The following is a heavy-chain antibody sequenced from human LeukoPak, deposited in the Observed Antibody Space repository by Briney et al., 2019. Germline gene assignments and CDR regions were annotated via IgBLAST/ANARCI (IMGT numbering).Heavy chain of an antibody. V-gene: IGHV3-21*05. CDR1: GFTFSSFS. CDR3: VRDHEWAFDY. Sequence: PGGSLRLSCATSGFTFSSFSMNWVRQAPGKGLEWVSYIRGGSSDIHYADSVKGRFTISRDDAKNSLYLQMNSLRAEDTAVYFCVRDHEWAFDYRGQGTLVTVSS. CDR2: IRGGSSDI. D-gene: IGHD1-26*01. J-gene: IGHJ4*02.